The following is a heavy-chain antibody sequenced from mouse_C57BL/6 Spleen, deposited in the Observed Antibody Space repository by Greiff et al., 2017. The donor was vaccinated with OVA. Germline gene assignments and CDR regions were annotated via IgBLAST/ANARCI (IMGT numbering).Heavy chain of an antibody. CDR1: GYTFTSYW. Sequence: VQLQQPGAELVRPGSSVKLSCKASGYTFTSYWMHWVKQRPIQGLEWIGNIDPSDSETHYNQKFKDKATLTVDKSCSTAYMQLSSLTSEDSAVYYCARMVTTRFDYWGQGTTLTVSS. V-gene: IGHV1-52*01. J-gene: IGHJ2*01. CDR2: IDPSDSET. D-gene: IGHD2-3*01. CDR3: ARMVTTRFDY.